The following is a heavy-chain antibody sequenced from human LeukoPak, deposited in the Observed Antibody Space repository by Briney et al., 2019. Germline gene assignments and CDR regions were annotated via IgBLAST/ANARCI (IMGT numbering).Heavy chain of an antibody. CDR1: GDSISGSY. J-gene: IGHJ2*01. Sequence: ASETLSLTCTVSGDSISGSYWSWIRQPPGKGREWIGYIYYSGRTNYNPSLKSRVTMSVDTSKNQFSLKVTSVTAADTAVYYCARLTAYFDLWGRGTLVTVSS. CDR2: IYYSGRT. V-gene: IGHV4-59*08. CDR3: ARLTAYFDL.